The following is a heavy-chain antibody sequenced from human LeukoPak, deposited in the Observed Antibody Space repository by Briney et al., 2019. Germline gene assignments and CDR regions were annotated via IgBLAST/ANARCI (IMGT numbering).Heavy chain of an antibody. J-gene: IGHJ4*02. Sequence: GGSLRLSCAASGFTFSSYWTSWVRQAPGKGREWVANIKQDGSEKDYVDSVKGRFTISRDNSKNTLYLQMNSLRAEDTAVYYCARDHLWFGYRDYFDYWGQGTLVTVSS. CDR2: IKQDGSEK. V-gene: IGHV3-7*01. CDR1: GFTFSSYW. D-gene: IGHD3-10*01. CDR3: ARDHLWFGYRDYFDY.